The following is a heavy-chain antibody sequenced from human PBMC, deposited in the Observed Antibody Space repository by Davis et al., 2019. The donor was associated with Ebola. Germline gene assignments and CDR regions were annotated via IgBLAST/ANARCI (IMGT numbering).Heavy chain of an antibody. CDR2: MSGSGGRT. CDR1: DFTFSSHA. Sequence: GESLKISCAASDFTFSSHAMSWVRQAPGKGLECVSVMSGSGGRTFYADSVKGRFTISRDNSKNTLYLQMNSLKTEDTAVYYCTRGSQTTNNWFDPWGQGTLVTVSS. V-gene: IGHV3-23*01. D-gene: IGHD4-17*01. CDR3: TRGSQTTNNWFDP. J-gene: IGHJ5*02.